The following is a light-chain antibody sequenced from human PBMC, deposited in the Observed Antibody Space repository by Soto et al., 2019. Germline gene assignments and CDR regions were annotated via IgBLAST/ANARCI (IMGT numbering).Light chain of an antibody. J-gene: IGLJ2*01. CDR3: CSHAGTNMV. V-gene: IGLV2-8*01. CDR2: DVN. CDR1: SSDVGAYNY. Sequence: QSALTQPPSASGSPGQSVTISCTGTSSDVGAYNYVSWYQQHPGKAPKLMIYDVNMRPSGVPDRFSGSKSGNTASLTVSGLQGEDEADYYCCSHAGTNMVFGGGTQLTVL.